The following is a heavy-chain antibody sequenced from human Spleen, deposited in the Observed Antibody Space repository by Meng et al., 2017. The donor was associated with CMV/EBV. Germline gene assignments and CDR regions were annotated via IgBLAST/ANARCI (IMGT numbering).Heavy chain of an antibody. CDR2: INHSGGT. D-gene: IGHD5-18*01. Sequence: EAFSYYYWSWIRQPPGKGLEWIGEINHSGGTNYHPSLKSRVTISVDTSKNQFSLKLNSVTAADTAVYYCARGGFGDTSMVTELYFDYWGQGILVTVSS. CDR3: ARGGFGDTSMVTELYFDY. V-gene: IGHV4-34*01. CDR1: EAFSYYY. J-gene: IGHJ4*02.